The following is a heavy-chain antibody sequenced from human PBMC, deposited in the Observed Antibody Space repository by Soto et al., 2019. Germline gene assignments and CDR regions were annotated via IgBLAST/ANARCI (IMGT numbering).Heavy chain of an antibody. V-gene: IGHV3-74*01. D-gene: IGHD6-19*01. CDR2: INSDGSTT. J-gene: IGHJ4*02. Sequence: EVQLVESGGGLVQPGGSLRLSCAASGITFSSYWMHWVRQAPGKGLVWVSRINSDGSTTSYADSVKGRFTISRDNAKNTLYLQMNSLRAEDMAVYYCTRVAVAKYHFDYWGQGTLVTVSS. CDR3: TRVAVAKYHFDY. CDR1: GITFSSYW.